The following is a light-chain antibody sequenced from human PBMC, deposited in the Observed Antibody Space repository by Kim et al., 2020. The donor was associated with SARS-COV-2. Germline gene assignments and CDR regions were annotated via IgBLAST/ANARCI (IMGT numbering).Light chain of an antibody. CDR1: QSVSSSY. V-gene: IGKV3-20*01. J-gene: IGKJ4*01. CDR3: QQYGGSPLT. Sequence: PGERATLSCRASQSVSSSYLAWYQQKPGQAPRLLIDGASSRATGIPDRFSGSGSGTDFTLTISRLEPEDFAVYYCQQYGGSPLTFGGGTKVDIK. CDR2: GAS.